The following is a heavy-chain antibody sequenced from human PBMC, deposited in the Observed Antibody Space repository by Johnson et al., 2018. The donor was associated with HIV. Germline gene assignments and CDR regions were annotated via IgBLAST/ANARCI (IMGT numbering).Heavy chain of an antibody. CDR2: MWYDGSNK. V-gene: IGHV3-30*02. CDR1: GFTFSTYG. D-gene: IGHD7-27*01. CDR3: AKDLGTGDDAFDI. Sequence: QVQLVESGGGLVQPGGSLRLSCAASGFTFSTYGMHWVRQAPGKGLEWVAVMWYDGSNKYYADSVKGRFTISRDNSKNTLYLQMNSLRAEDTAVYYCAKDLGTGDDAFDIWGQGTMVTVSS. J-gene: IGHJ3*02.